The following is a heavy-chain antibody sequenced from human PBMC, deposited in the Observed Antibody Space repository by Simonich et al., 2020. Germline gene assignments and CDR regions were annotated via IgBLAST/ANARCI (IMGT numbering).Heavy chain of an antibody. CDR1: GYSISSGYY. CDR2: IYHRGST. Sequence: QVQLQESGPGLVKPSETLSLTCAVSGYSISSGYYWGWFRQPPGKGLEWFGSIYHRGSTYHNPSLKSRVTISVDTSKNQFSLKLSSVTAADTAVYYCARVGYSNYYYYGMDVWGQGTTVTVSS. J-gene: IGHJ6*02. D-gene: IGHD6-13*01. V-gene: IGHV4-38-2*01. CDR3: ARVGYSNYYYYGMDV.